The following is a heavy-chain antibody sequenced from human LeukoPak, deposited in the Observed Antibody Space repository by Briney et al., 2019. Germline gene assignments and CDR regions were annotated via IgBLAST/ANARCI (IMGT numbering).Heavy chain of an antibody. D-gene: IGHD2-15*01. CDR1: GGSINSSLYY. CDR3: ARGRGSGGSCYAY. V-gene: IGHV4-39*07. CDR2: IYYNGAT. Sequence: PSESLSLTCTVSGGSINSSLYYWGWIRQPPGKGLEWIGTIYYNGATYYNLSLTSRVTISVDTSKNQFSLKLSSVTAADTAVYYCARGRGSGGSCYAYWGQGTLVTVSS. J-gene: IGHJ4*02.